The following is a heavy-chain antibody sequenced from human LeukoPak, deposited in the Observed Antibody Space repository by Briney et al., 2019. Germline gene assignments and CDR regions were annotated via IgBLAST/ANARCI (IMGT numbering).Heavy chain of an antibody. V-gene: IGHV3-21*01. D-gene: IGHD3-3*01. CDR3: ARDRRLLYYDFWSGYPLESEFDY. Sequence: GGSLRLSCAASGFTFSSYEMNWVRQAPGKGLEWVSSISSSSSYIYYADSVKGRFTISRDNAKNSLYLQMNSLRAEDTAVYYCARDRRLLYYDFWSGYPLESEFDYWGQGTLVTVSS. CDR2: ISSSSSYI. J-gene: IGHJ4*02. CDR1: GFTFSSYE.